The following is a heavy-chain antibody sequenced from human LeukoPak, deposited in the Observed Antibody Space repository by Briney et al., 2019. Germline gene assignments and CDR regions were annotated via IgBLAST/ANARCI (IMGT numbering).Heavy chain of an antibody. V-gene: IGHV4-38-2*01. Sequence: SETLSLTCAVSGYSISSGYYCGWIRQPPGRGLEWIGSIYHSGSTYYNPSLKSRVTISVDTSKNQFSLKLSSVTAADTAVYYYARGWVLRAVIHYFDSWGQGTLVTVSS. J-gene: IGHJ4*02. D-gene: IGHD3-10*01. CDR3: ARGWVLRAVIHYFDS. CDR2: IYHSGST. CDR1: GYSISSGYY.